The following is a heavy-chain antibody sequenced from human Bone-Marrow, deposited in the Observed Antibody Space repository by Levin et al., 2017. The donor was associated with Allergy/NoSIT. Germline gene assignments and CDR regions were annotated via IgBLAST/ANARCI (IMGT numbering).Heavy chain of an antibody. CDR3: ARDLGEWVARDEPFDI. D-gene: IGHD1-26*01. J-gene: IGHJ3*02. Sequence: GGSLRLSCVASGSSISSHRLNWVRQAPGKGLEWVASMSSSSRYIYYGDSVKGRFTISRDSANNSLFLQMTRLRAEDTAGYYCARDLGEWVARDEPFDIWGRGTTVTVSS. CDR1: GSSISSHR. V-gene: IGHV3-21*01. CDR2: MSSSSRYI.